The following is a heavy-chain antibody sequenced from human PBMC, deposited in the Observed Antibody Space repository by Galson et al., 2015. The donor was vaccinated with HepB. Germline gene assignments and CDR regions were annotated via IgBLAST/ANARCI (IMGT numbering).Heavy chain of an antibody. V-gene: IGHV1-46*03. CDR2: INPSGGST. J-gene: IGHJ4*02. Sequence: SVKVSCKASGYTFTSYYMHWVRQAPGQGLEWMGIINPSGGSTSYAQKFQGRVTMTRDTSTSTVYMELSSLRSEDTAVYYCARFGHITMVRGVYNYFDYWGQGTLVTVSS. CDR3: ARFGHITMVRGVYNYFDY. CDR1: GYTFTSYY. D-gene: IGHD3-10*01.